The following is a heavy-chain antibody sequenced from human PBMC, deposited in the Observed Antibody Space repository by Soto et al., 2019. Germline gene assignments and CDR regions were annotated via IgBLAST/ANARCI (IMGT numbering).Heavy chain of an antibody. CDR3: ARHTTVTNIDY. Sequence: PSETLSLTCTVSGGSVSSGSYYWSWIRQPPGKGLEWIGYISYSGSTNYTPSLKSRVTISSDTSNNQFSLKMSSVTAADTAIYFCARHTTVTNIDYWGRGTLVTVSS. J-gene: IGHJ4*02. V-gene: IGHV4-61*01. CDR1: GGSVSSGSYY. D-gene: IGHD4-17*01. CDR2: ISYSGST.